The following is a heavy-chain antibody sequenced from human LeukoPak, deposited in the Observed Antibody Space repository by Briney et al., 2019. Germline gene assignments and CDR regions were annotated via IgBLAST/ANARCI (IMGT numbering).Heavy chain of an antibody. D-gene: IGHD5-12*01. CDR2: INPNSGGT. CDR3: ARDGGYDYVFDY. Sequence: ASVKVSGKASGYTFTGYYMHWVRQAPGQGLEWMGWINPNSGGTNYAQKFQGRVTMTRDTSISTAYMELSRLRSDDTAVYYCARDGGYDYVFDYWGQGTLVTVSS. J-gene: IGHJ4*02. CDR1: GYTFTGYY. V-gene: IGHV1-2*02.